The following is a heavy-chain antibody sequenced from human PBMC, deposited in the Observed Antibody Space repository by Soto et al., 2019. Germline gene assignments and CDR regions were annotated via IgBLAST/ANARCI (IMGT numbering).Heavy chain of an antibody. J-gene: IGHJ4*02. D-gene: IGHD6-13*01. CDR2: IYYSGST. V-gene: IGHV4-59*01. CDR3: ARAVSSGYWSIAAAGTTFDY. Sequence: PSETLSLTCTVSGGSISSYYWSWIRQPPGKGLEWIGHIYYSGSTNYNPSLKSRVTISVDTSKNQFSLKLSSVTAADTAVYYCARAVSSGYWSIAAAGTTFDYWGQGTLVTVSS. CDR1: GGSISSYY.